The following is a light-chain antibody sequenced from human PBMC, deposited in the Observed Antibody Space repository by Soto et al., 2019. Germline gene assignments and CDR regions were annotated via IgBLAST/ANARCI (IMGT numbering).Light chain of an antibody. V-gene: IGLV1-47*01. CDR1: SSDIGSNY. J-gene: IGLJ3*02. CDR3: VAWDDSLSGWL. CDR2: RNN. Sequence: QAVVIQSPSESGTPGQRVTISCSGGSSDIGSNYVYWYQQLPGTAPKLLMYRNNQRASGVPDRFSGSKSDTSASLAISGLRSEDEADYYCVAWDDSLSGWLFGGGTKVTVL.